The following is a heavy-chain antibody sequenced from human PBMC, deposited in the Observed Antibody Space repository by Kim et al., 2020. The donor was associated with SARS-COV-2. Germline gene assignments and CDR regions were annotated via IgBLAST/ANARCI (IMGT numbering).Heavy chain of an antibody. CDR2: INTNTGNP. V-gene: IGHV7-4-1*02. CDR3: AKGYRNSWFKSVLDF. CDR1: GYTFTNYA. J-gene: IGHJ4*02. D-gene: IGHD6-13*01. Sequence: ASVKVSCKASGYTFTNYAMNWVRQAPGQGLEWMGWINTNTGNPTYAQGFTGRFVFSLDTSVSTSYLQISSLKDEDTAVYYCAKGYRNSWFKSVLDFWGQGTLVTVSS.